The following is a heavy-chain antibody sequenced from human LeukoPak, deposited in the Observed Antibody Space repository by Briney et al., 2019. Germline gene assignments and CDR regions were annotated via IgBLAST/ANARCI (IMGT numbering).Heavy chain of an antibody. V-gene: IGHV1-18*01. CDR2: ISAYNGNT. D-gene: IGHD3-22*01. Sequence: ASVKVSCKASGYTFTSYGISWVRQAPGQGLEWKGWISAYNGNTNYAQKLQGRVTMTTDTSTSTAYMELRSLRSDDTAVYYCARSTYYYDSSGYYYDYWGQGTLVTVSS. J-gene: IGHJ4*02. CDR3: ARSTYYYDSSGYYYDY. CDR1: GYTFTSYG.